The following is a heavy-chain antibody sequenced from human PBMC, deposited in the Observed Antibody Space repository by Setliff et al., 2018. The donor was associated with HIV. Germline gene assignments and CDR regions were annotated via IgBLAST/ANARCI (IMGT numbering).Heavy chain of an antibody. CDR1: GYTFSTNA. CDR2: INAGDDNT. CDR3: ARDGGREMATTYYYYYGMDV. Sequence: ASVKVSCKAFGYTFSTNAIHWVRQAPGQRLEWMGYINAGDDNTRYSEKFQGRVTITTDESTSTAYMELSSLRSEDTAVYYCARDGGREMATTYYYYYGMDVWGQGTTVTVSS. J-gene: IGHJ6*02. V-gene: IGHV1-3*01. D-gene: IGHD5-12*01.